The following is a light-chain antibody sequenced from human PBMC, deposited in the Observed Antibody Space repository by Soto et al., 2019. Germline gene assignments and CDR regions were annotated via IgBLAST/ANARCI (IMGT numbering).Light chain of an antibody. CDR1: QSISDT. V-gene: IGKV3-15*01. CDR2: SAS. J-gene: IGKJ1*01. CDR3: QQYNNWPWK. Sequence: EIVLTQSPATLSVSPGGRATLSCRASQSISDTLAWYQQKPGQAPRLLIYSASRRATGFPGRFSGSGSGTDFTLTISSLQSEDLAVYYCQQYNNWPWKCGQGTKGAIK.